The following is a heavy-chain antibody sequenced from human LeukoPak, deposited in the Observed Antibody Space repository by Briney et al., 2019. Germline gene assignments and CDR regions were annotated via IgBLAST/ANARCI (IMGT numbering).Heavy chain of an antibody. CDR3: AVTLRWYGDYSIDY. J-gene: IGHJ4*02. CDR2: IIPIFGTA. D-gene: IGHD4-17*01. CDR1: GGTFSSYA. V-gene: IGHV1-69*05. Sequence: ASVKVSCKASGGTFSSYAISWVRQAPGQGLEWMGRIIPIFGTANYAQKFQGRVTITMDESTSTAYMELSSLRSEDTAVYYCAVTLRWYGDYSIDYWGQGTLVTVSS.